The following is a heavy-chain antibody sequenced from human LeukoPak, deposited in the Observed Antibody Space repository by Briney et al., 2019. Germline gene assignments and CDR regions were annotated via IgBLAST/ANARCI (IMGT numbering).Heavy chain of an antibody. CDR3: ARQYSSGWYGDY. V-gene: IGHV1-8*01. Sequence: ASVKVSCKASGYTFTSYDINWVRQATGQGLEWMGWMNPNSGNTGYAQKFQGRVTMTRNTSISTAYMELRSLRSDDTAVYYCARQYSSGWYGDYWGQGTLVTVSS. CDR2: MNPNSGNT. D-gene: IGHD6-19*01. J-gene: IGHJ4*02. CDR1: GYTFTSYD.